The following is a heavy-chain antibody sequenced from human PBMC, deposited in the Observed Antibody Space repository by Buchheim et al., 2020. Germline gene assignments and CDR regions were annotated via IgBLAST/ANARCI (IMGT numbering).Heavy chain of an antibody. CDR1: GGSITGDTFY. V-gene: IGHV4-39*01. D-gene: IGHD2-2*01. Sequence: QLHLQESGPGLLKPSETLSLTCTVSGGSITGDTFYWGWIRQPPGKGLEWIASISYSGTTYYNPSLMRRVTLLVDTPKNKISLRLSSVTAADTAVYYCARQCTHWGQG. J-gene: IGHJ4*02. CDR3: ARQCTH. CDR2: ISYSGTT.